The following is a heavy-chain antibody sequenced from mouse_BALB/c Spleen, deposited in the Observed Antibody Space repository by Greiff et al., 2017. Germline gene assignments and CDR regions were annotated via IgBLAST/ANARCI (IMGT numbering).Heavy chain of an antibody. CDR1: GFSLTGYG. CDR2: IWGDGST. CDR3: ARAGYPYAMDY. Sequence: VQVVESGPGLVAPSQSLSITCTVSGFSLTGYGVNWVRQPPGKGLEWLGMIWGDGSTDYNSALKSRLSISKDNSKSQVFLKMNSLQTDDTARYYCARAGYPYAMDYWGQGTSVTVSS. D-gene: IGHD2-2*01. V-gene: IGHV2-6-7*01. J-gene: IGHJ4*01.